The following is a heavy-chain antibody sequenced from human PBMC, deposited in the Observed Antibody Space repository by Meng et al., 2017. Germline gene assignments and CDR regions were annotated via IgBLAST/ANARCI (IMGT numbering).Heavy chain of an antibody. CDR3: VRELRGGHFDY. CDR2: SNPGGGST. D-gene: IGHD3-16*01. CDR1: EYSFTNYY. V-gene: IGHV1-46*01. J-gene: IGHJ4*02. Sequence: QVQLVQSGAEMKMPGASVKVSCKSSEYSFTNYYLHWVRRAPGQGLEWLGVSNPGGGSTNYAQKFQGRVTMTRDTSANIVYMELSSLKSEDTALYYCVRELRGGHFDYWGQGTLVTVSS.